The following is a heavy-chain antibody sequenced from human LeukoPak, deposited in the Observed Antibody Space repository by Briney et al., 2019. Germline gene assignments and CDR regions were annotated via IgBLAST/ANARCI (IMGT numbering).Heavy chain of an antibody. CDR3: ARLLVYFGELFPSTSFDY. CDR2: IYYSGST. Sequence: PSETLSLTCTVSGGSINSSSSYWGWIRQPPGKGLEWIGSIYYSGSTHYNPSLKSRLTISIDTAKNQFSLNLSSVTAADTAVYYCARLLVYFGELFPSTSFDYWGQGTLVTVSS. J-gene: IGHJ4*02. CDR1: GGSINSSSSY. V-gene: IGHV4-39*01. D-gene: IGHD3-10*01.